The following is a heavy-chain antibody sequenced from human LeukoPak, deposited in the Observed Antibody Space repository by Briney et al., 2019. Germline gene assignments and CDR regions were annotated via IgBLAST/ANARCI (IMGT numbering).Heavy chain of an antibody. V-gene: IGHV1-46*01. CDR1: GYTFTSYY. J-gene: IGHJ5*02. D-gene: IGHD6-13*01. CDR3: ARDIGTLVRYWFDP. CDR2: INPSGGST. Sequence: VASVKVSCKASGYTFTSYYMHWVRQAPGQGLEWMGIINPSGGSTSYAQKFQGRVTMTRDTSISTAYMELSRLRSDDTAVYYCARDIGTLVRYWFDPWGQGTLVTVSS.